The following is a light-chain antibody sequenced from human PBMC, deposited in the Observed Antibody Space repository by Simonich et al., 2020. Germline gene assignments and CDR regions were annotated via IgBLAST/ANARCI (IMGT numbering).Light chain of an antibody. V-gene: IGKV3-15*01. J-gene: IGKJ5*01. CDR1: QSVSSN. CDR3: QQYNNWPPIT. CDR2: GAS. Sequence: EIVMTQSPATLSVSPGERATLSCSASQSVSSNLAWSQQKPGQAPRLLIYGASTRATGIPARCSGRGSGTEFTLTISSLQSEDFAVYYCQQYNNWPPITFGQGTRLEIK.